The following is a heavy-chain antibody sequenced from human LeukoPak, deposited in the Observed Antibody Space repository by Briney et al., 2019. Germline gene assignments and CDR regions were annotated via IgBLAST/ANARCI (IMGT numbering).Heavy chain of an antibody. D-gene: IGHD3-22*01. CDR3: ARDYYDSSGYYVNDY. CDR1: GFTFSSNW. CDR2: IKQEGSEK. Sequence: GGSLRLSCAASGFTFSSNWMSWVRQAPGKGLEWVANIKQEGSEKYYVDSVKGRFSISRDNAKNSLYLQMNSLRAEDTAVYYCARDYYDSSGYYVNDYWGQGTLVTVSS. J-gene: IGHJ4*02. V-gene: IGHV3-7*03.